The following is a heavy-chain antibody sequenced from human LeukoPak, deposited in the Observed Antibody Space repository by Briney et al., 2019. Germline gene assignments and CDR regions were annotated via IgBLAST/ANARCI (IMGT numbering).Heavy chain of an antibody. CDR2: INPSGGST. Sequence: ASVKVSCKASGYNFITYHMHWVRQAPGQGLEWMRIINPSGGSTTYAQRFQGRVTMTRDTSTSTVYMELSSLTSEDTAVYYCARDCGSGSLHYWGQGTLVTVSS. CDR3: ARDCGSGSLHY. D-gene: IGHD3-10*01. V-gene: IGHV1-46*01. CDR1: GYNFITYH. J-gene: IGHJ4*02.